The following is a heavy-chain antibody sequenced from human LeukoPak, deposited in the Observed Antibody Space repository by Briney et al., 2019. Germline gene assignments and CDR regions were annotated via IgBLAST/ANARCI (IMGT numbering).Heavy chain of an antibody. Sequence: SQTLSLTCTVSGGSVSSGDYYWTWIRQPPGKGLEFIGYIRNRGTPFYNPSLSSRVSISVDTSQTQFSLKLRSVTAADTAVYYCARVHGGHRVGAFDIWGQGTMVTVSS. CDR3: ARVHGGHRVGAFDI. CDR1: GGSVSSGDYY. J-gene: IGHJ3*02. CDR2: IRNRGTP. V-gene: IGHV4-30-4*08. D-gene: IGHD1-26*01.